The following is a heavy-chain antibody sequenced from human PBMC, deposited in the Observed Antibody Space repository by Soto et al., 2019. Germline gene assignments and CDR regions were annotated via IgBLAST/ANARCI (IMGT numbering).Heavy chain of an antibody. CDR1: GYMFTGYY. Sequence: VKVSCKASGYMFTGYYMHLVRQATGQGLEWMGRINPNGGGAKYDEKFQGRVTMTRDTSISTGYMELSRLRSDDTAVYYCVRVGASGYFYYWGQGTLVTVSS. CDR2: INPNGGGA. D-gene: IGHD1-26*01. J-gene: IGHJ4*01. V-gene: IGHV1-2*06. CDR3: VRVGASGYFYY.